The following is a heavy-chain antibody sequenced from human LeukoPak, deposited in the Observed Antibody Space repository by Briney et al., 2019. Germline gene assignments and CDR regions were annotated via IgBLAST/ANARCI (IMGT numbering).Heavy chain of an antibody. CDR1: GFSFSDYW. V-gene: IGHV3-74*03. J-gene: IGHJ6*03. CDR2: INRDGRNI. D-gene: IGHD3-10*01. CDR3: ARANSRHGAQGHMDV. Sequence: GGSLRLSCAASGFSFSDYWMHWVRQAPGKGLVWVSRINRDGRNIAYAESVKGRFTISRDNAKNILYLEMNRLKTEDPAVYYRARANSRHGAQGHMDVWGKGTTVTVS.